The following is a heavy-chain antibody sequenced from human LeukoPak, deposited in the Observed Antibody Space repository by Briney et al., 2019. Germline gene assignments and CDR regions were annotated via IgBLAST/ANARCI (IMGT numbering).Heavy chain of an antibody. CDR3: ARVGYSYGSAYFDY. J-gene: IGHJ4*02. D-gene: IGHD5-18*01. Sequence: SETLSLTCSVSGGSITSNSFYWSWVRQPAGKGLECIGRIYYTGSTNYNPSLKSRVTLSVDTSKNQFSLRLNSVTAADTAVYYCARVGYSYGSAYFDYWGQGTLVTVSS. CDR2: IYYTGST. CDR1: GGSITSNSFY. V-gene: IGHV4-61*02.